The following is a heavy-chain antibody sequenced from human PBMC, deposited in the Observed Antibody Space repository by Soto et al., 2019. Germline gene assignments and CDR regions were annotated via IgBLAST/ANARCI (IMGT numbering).Heavy chain of an antibody. D-gene: IGHD5-18*01. CDR1: GGSFSGYY. J-gene: IGHJ4*02. CDR3: AILANLYSSFDY. Sequence: PSETLSLTCAVYGGSFSGYYWTWIRQPPGTGLEWIGEINHSGSTNYNPSLKSRVTISVDKSKNQFSLKLSSVTAADTAVYYCAILANLYSSFDYWGQGTLVTVSS. V-gene: IGHV4-34*01. CDR2: INHSGST.